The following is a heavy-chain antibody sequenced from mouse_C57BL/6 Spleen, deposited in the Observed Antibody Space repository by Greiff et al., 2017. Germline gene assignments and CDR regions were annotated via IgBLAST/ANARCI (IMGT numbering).Heavy chain of an antibody. CDR1: GYTFTSYW. V-gene: IGHV1-52*01. CDR3: ARSRLPSYAMDY. CDR2: IDPSDSET. D-gene: IGHD3-2*02. J-gene: IGHJ4*01. Sequence: VKLQQPGAELVRPGSSVKLSCKASGYTFTSYWMHWVKQRPIQGLEWIGNIDPSDSETHYNQKFKDKATLTVDKSSSTAYMQLSSLTSEDSAVYYCARSRLPSYAMDYGGQGTSVTVSS.